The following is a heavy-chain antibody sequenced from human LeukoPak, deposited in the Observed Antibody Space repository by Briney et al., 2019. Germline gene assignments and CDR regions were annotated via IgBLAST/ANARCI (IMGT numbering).Heavy chain of an antibody. D-gene: IGHD2-15*01. CDR1: GYTFTSYD. CDR3: AXXXXXAATHGNYYYYGMDV. V-gene: IGHV1-8*01. Sequence: ASVKVSCKASGYTFTSYDINWVRQATGQGLEWMGWMNPNSGNTGYAQKFQGRATMTRNTSISTAYMELSSLRSEDTAVYYCAXXXXXAATHGNYYYYGMDVWGQGTTVTVSS. CDR2: MNPNSGNT. J-gene: IGHJ6*02.